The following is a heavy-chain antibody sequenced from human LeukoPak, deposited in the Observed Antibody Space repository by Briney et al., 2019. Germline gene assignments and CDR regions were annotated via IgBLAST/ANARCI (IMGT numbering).Heavy chain of an antibody. D-gene: IGHD3-10*01. J-gene: IGHJ6*03. V-gene: IGHV4-34*01. CDR3: ARGHYYGSGGYYYYYYMDV. CDR2: INHSGST. CDR1: GGSFSGYY. Sequence: SETLSLTCAVYGGSFSGYYWSWIRQPPGKGLEWIGEINHSGSTNYNPSLKSRVTISVDTSKNQFSLKLSSVTAADTAVYYCARGHYYGSGGYYYYYYMDVWGKGTTVTVSS.